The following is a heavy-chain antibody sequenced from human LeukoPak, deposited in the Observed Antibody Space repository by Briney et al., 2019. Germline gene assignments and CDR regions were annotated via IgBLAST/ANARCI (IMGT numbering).Heavy chain of an antibody. CDR1: GYTFNDYF. V-gene: IGHV1-2*02. J-gene: IGHJ4*02. Sequence: ASVKVSCKGSGYTFNDYFMHWVRQAPGHGLEWMGWINPNSGVTNYPPKFQGRVTMTRDTSISTAYMELSSLTSDDTAVYYCAALDSSSSGDFWGQGTLVTVSS. CDR2: INPNSGVT. D-gene: IGHD6-6*01. CDR3: AALDSSSSGDF.